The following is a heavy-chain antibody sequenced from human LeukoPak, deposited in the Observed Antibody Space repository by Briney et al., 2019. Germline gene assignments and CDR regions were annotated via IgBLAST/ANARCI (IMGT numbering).Heavy chain of an antibody. V-gene: IGHV3-48*03. Sequence: GGSLRLSCAASGFTFSSYEMNWVRQAPGKGLEWVSYIGSSGSTIYYADSVKGRFTISRDNAKNSLYLQMNSLRAEDTAVYYCARDSHLAVHYYGSGSPFDYWGRGTLVTVSS. CDR1: GFTFSSYE. D-gene: IGHD3-10*01. J-gene: IGHJ4*02. CDR2: IGSSGSTI. CDR3: ARDSHLAVHYYGSGSPFDY.